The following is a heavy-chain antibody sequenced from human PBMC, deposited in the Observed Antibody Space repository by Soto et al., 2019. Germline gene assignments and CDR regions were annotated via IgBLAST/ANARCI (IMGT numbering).Heavy chain of an antibody. J-gene: IGHJ6*02. Sequence: GGSLRLSCAASGFTFSSYAMHWVRQAPGKGLEWVAVISYDGSNKYYADSVKGRFTISRDNSKNTLYLQMNSLRAEDTAVYYCARDNFGDSSSWTPYYYYYYGMDVWGPGTTVTVSS. CDR2: ISYDGSNK. V-gene: IGHV3-30-3*01. CDR3: ARDNFGDSSSWTPYYYYYYGMDV. CDR1: GFTFSSYA. D-gene: IGHD6-13*01.